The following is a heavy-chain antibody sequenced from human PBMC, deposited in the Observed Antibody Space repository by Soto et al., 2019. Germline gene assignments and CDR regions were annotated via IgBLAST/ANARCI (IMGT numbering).Heavy chain of an antibody. V-gene: IGHV3-21*01. CDR1: GFTLNTYT. CDR2: ISGSRSYI. CDR3: AGGRTFSCDS. J-gene: IGHJ4*02. Sequence: EVQLVESGGGLVKAGGSLRLSCTASGFTLNTYTMNWVRQAPGKGLEWVSSISGSRSYIYYADSEKGRFTISRDDAKNSLDLQVNSLEGEDTAVYYCAGGRTFSCDSWGQGTLVTVSS.